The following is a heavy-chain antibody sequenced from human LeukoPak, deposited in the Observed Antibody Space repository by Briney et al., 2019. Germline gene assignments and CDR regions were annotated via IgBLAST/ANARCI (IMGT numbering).Heavy chain of an antibody. V-gene: IGHV3-74*01. CDR2: INSDDSRK. D-gene: IGHD1-26*01. CDR1: GFIFSNYW. CDR3: ARGTGYSVFDI. J-gene: IGHJ3*02. Sequence: GGSLRLSCAASGFIFSNYWMHWVRQAPGKGLVWASRINSDDSRKSYADSVKGRFTISRDNAKNTLYLQMNSLRAEDTAVYYCARGTGYSVFDIWGQGTMVTVSS.